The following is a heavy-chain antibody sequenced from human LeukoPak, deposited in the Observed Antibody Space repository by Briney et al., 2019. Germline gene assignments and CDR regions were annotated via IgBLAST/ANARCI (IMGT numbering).Heavy chain of an antibody. CDR2: ISYDGSNK. CDR1: GFTFSSYW. J-gene: IGHJ4*02. D-gene: IGHD4-17*01. V-gene: IGHV3-30*03. CDR3: ARGDGYGDWRYFDY. Sequence: GGSLRLSCAASGFTFSSYWMSWVRQAPGKGLEWVAVISYDGSNKYYADSVKGRFTISRDNSKNTLYLQMNSLRAEDTAVYYCARGDGYGDWRYFDYWGQGTLVTVSS.